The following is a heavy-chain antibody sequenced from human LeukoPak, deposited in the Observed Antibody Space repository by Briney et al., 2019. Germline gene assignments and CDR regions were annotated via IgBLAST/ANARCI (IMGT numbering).Heavy chain of an antibody. Sequence: PSETLSLTCTVSGGSISSYYWSWIRQPPGKGLEWIGYIYYSGSTNYNPSLKSRVTISVDTSKNQFSLKLSSVTAADTAVYYCAKGGTYYDFWSGYPHAFDIWGQGTMVTVSS. CDR3: AKGGTYYDFWSGYPHAFDI. D-gene: IGHD3-3*01. CDR1: GGSISSYY. CDR2: IYYSGST. J-gene: IGHJ3*02. V-gene: IGHV4-59*08.